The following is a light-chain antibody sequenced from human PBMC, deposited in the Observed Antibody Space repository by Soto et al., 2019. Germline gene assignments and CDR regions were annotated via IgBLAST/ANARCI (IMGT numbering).Light chain of an antibody. Sequence: DIQMTQSPSTLSASVGDRVTITCRASQSIGNWLAWYQQKPGKAPKLLIYEASSLESEVPSRFSGSGSGTEFTLTISSLQPDDFGSYYCHHYNGFPLNFGGGTKVEIK. CDR3: HHYNGFPLN. V-gene: IGKV1-5*03. CDR1: QSIGNW. CDR2: EAS. J-gene: IGKJ4*01.